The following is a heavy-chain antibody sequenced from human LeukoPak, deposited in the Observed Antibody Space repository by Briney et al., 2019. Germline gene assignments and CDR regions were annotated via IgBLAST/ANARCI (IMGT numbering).Heavy chain of an antibody. Sequence: SVKVSCKASGGTFSSYAISWVRQAPGQGLEWMGGIIPIFGTANYAQKFQGRVTITTDESTSTAYMELSSLRSEDTAVYYCARAVRDGCNLGPSYYYYMDVWGKGTTVTVSS. CDR2: IIPIFGTA. D-gene: IGHD5-24*01. CDR3: ARAVRDGCNLGPSYYYYMDV. CDR1: GGTFSSYA. V-gene: IGHV1-69*05. J-gene: IGHJ6*03.